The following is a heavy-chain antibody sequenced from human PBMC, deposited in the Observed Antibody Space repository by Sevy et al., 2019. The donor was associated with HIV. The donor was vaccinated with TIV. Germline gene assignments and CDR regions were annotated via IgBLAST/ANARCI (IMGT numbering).Heavy chain of an antibody. CDR2: ISSSSNYI. Sequence: GGSLRLSCAASGFTFSSYSMNWVRQAPGKGLEWVSSISSSSNYIYYADSVKGRFTISRDNAKNSLYLQMNSLRAEDTAVYYCARDPRNYYGSGGDYWRQGTLVTVSS. V-gene: IGHV3-21*01. CDR3: ARDPRNYYGSGGDY. D-gene: IGHD3-10*01. J-gene: IGHJ4*02. CDR1: GFTFSSYS.